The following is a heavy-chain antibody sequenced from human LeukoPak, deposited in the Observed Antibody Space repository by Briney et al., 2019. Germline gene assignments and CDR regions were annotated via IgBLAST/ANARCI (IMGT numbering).Heavy chain of an antibody. Sequence: GGSLRLSCAASGFTFSSYGMHWVRQAPGKGLEWVAFIRYDGSNKYYADSVKGRFTISRDNSKNTLYLQMNSLRAEDTAVYYCAKEFAARPSRYFDYWGQGALVTVSS. D-gene: IGHD6-6*01. CDR3: AKEFAARPSRYFDY. CDR2: IRYDGSNK. CDR1: GFTFSSYG. J-gene: IGHJ4*02. V-gene: IGHV3-30*02.